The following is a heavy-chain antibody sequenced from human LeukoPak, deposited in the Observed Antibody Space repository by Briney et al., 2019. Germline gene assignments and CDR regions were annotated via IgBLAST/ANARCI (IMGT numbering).Heavy chain of an antibody. CDR3: ARVAEAAAFDY. CDR1: GFTFSDSY. CDR2: ISNTGDSI. Sequence: PGGSLRLSCAASGFTFSDSYMTWIRQAPGKGLEWVSFISNTGDSIYYADSVKGRFTISRDNVRNSLYLQMNSLRAEDTAVYYCARVAEAAAFDYWGQGTLVTVSS. D-gene: IGHD6-13*01. V-gene: IGHV3-11*04. J-gene: IGHJ4*02.